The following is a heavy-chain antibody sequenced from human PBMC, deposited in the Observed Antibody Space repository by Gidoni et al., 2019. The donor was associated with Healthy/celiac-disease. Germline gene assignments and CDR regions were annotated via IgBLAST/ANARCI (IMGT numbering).Heavy chain of an antibody. V-gene: IGHV3-64D*06. CDR3: VKGPQQLGFDY. Sequence: EVQLVESGGGLVPPGGSLILSCSASGFTFSSYAMHWVRQAPGKGLEYVSAISSNGGSTYYADSVKGRFTISRDNSKNTLYLQMSSLRAEDTAVYYCVKGPQQLGFDYWGQGTLVTVSS. J-gene: IGHJ4*02. D-gene: IGHD6-13*01. CDR2: ISSNGGST. CDR1: GFTFSSYA.